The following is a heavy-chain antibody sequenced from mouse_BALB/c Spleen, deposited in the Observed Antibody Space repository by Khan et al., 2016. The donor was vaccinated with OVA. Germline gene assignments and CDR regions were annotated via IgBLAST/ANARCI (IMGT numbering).Heavy chain of an antibody. CDR2: IWGGGGT. D-gene: IGHD2-14*01. CDR3: ARAFYRYDGYYAMDY. V-gene: IGHV2-6-4*01. J-gene: IGHJ4*01. CDR1: GFSLSRYN. Sequence: QVQLKQSGPGLVAPSQSLSITCTVSGFSLSRYNIHWVRQPPGKGLEWLGMIWGGGGTDYNSTLKYRLSIRKDNSKSQVLLKMNSLQNDDTAMSYCARAFYRYDGYYAMDYWGQGTSVTVSS.